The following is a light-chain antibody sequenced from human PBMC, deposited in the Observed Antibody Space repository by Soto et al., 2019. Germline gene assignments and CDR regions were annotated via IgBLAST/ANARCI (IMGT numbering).Light chain of an antibody. CDR3: QQYHNWPIT. Sequence: EMVMTQSPATLSVSPVEIATLSCMASQSVGSNLAWHQQKPGQAPRILMYDASTRATGISARFSGSGSGTEFTLTISSLQSEDFAVYYCQQYHNWPITFGQGTRLEI. V-gene: IGKV3-15*01. J-gene: IGKJ5*01. CDR2: DAS. CDR1: QSVGSN.